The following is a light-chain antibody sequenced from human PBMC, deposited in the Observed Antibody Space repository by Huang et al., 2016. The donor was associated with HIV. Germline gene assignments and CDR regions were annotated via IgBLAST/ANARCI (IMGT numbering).Light chain of an antibody. CDR2: AIS. CDR3: QYGET. J-gene: IGKJ1*01. V-gene: IGKV1-5*03. Sequence: DIQMTQSPSTLSAFVGDRLTTTCRASQNISSWLAWYQQKPGKAPRLLIYAISSLESGVPSRFSGSGSGTEFTLTISSLQPDDIGTYYCQYGETFGQGSKVEVK. CDR1: QNISSW.